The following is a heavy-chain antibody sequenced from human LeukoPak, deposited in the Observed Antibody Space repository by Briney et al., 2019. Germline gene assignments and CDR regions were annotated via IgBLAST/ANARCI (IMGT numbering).Heavy chain of an antibody. V-gene: IGHV3-30*04. J-gene: IGHJ4*02. Sequence: PGGSLRLSCAASEFTFSSYAIHSVRQAPGKGLERVAVISYDGSNKYYADSVKGRFTISRDNSKNTLYLQMNSLRAEDTAVYYCARDHTSGSSGGYFDYWGQGTLVTVSS. D-gene: IGHD1-26*01. CDR1: EFTFSSYA. CDR2: ISYDGSNK. CDR3: ARDHTSGSSGGYFDY.